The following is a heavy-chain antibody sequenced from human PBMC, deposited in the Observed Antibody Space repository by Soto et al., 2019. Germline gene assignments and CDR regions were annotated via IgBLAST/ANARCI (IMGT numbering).Heavy chain of an antibody. CDR2: IWYDGSNK. J-gene: IGHJ4*02. V-gene: IGHV3-33*01. CDR3: ARDALLREYYYDSSGLDY. CDR1: GFTFSSYG. D-gene: IGHD3-22*01. Sequence: PGGSLRLSCAASGFTFSSYGMHWVRQAPGKGLEWVAVIWYDGSNKYYADSVKGRFTISRDNSKNTLYLQMNSLRAEDTAVYYCARDALLREYYYDSSGLDYWGQGTLVTVSS.